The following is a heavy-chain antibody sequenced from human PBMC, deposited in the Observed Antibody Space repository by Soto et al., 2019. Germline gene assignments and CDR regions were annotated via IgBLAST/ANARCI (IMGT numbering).Heavy chain of an antibody. Sequence: QVQLVESGGGVVQPGRSLRLSCAASGFTFSSYGMHWVRQAPGKGLEWVAVIWYDGSNKYYADSVKGRFTISRDNSKNPLYLQMQSLRAEETDVYDCARGAGIAAAGYTEYFQHWGQGTLVTVST. CDR1: GFTFSSYG. J-gene: IGHJ1*01. CDR2: IWYDGSNK. V-gene: IGHV3-33*01. D-gene: IGHD6-13*01. CDR3: ARGAGIAAAGYTEYFQH.